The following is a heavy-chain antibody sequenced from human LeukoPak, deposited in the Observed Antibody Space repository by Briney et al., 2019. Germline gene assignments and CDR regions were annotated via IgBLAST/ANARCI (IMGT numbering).Heavy chain of an antibody. CDR1: GGSISSGDYY. CDR3: AKVVIGYYGMDV. J-gene: IGHJ6*02. Sequence: PSETLSLTCTVSGGSISSGDYYWSSIRHPTGKGLEWIGYIYYSGSTYYNPTLKSRVTISVDTSKNQFSLKLSSVTAADTAVYYCAKVVIGYYGMDVWGQGTTVTVSS. D-gene: IGHD2/OR15-2a*01. V-gene: IGHV4-30-4*01. CDR2: IYYSGST.